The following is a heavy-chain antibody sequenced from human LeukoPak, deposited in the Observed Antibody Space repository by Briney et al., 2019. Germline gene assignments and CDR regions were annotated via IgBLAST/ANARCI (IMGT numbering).Heavy chain of an antibody. CDR3: ARGRPDCSGGSCYCLYYFDY. J-gene: IGHJ4*02. V-gene: IGHV4-34*01. CDR1: GGSFSGYY. Sequence: SETLSLTCAVYGGSFSGYYWSWIRQPPGKGLEWIGEINHSGSTNYNPSLKSRVTISVDTSKNQFSLKLSSVTAADTAVYYCARGRPDCSGGSCYCLYYFDYWGQGTLVTVSS. CDR2: INHSGST. D-gene: IGHD2-15*01.